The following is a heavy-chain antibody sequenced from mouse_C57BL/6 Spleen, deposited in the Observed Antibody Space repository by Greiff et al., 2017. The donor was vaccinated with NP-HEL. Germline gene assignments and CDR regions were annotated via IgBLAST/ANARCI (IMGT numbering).Heavy chain of an antibody. CDR3: ARCITTVVGDGYFDV. CDR1: GYTFTSYW. V-gene: IGHV1-69*01. D-gene: IGHD1-1*01. CDR2: IDPSDSDT. Sequence: QVQLQQPGAELVMPGASVKLSCKASGYTFTSYWMHWVKQRPGQGLEWIGEIDPSDSDTNYNQKFKGKSTLTVDKSSSTAYMQLSSLTSEDSAVYYCARCITTVVGDGYFDVWGTGTTVTVSS. J-gene: IGHJ1*03.